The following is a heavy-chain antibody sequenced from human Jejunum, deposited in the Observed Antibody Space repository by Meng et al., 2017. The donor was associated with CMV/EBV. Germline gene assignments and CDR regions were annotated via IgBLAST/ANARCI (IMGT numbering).Heavy chain of an antibody. CDR3: AREGGLKRFDS. Sequence: QVQLVESGGXLVKPGGSLRLACAASGFTFSDYYIHWIRQAPGKGLEWISYISSTSGIYTRYTDSVTGRFTVSRDNAKNSVYLQMNMLRAEDTAVYYCAREGGLKRFDSWCQGTLFNVSS. CDR2: ISSTSGIYT. CDR1: GFTFSDYY. D-gene: IGHD3-16*01. V-gene: IGHV3-11*06. J-gene: IGHJ4*02.